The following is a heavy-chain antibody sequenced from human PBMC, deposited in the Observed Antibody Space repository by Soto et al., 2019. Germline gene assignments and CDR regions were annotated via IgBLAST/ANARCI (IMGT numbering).Heavy chain of an antibody. CDR1: VFTFSGYS. D-gene: IGHD6-19*01. CDR2: TSSDGGTK. CDR3: AREVVMTQWYFEN. V-gene: IGHV3-30-3*01. Sequence: GGSXRLSCASSVFTFSGYSIHWFRQAPGKGLEWVAVTSSDGGTKFYADSVKGRFTVSRHNSKNTLYLQMNSLRDEDTAVYFCAREVVMTQWYFENWGQGISVTVSS. J-gene: IGHJ4*02.